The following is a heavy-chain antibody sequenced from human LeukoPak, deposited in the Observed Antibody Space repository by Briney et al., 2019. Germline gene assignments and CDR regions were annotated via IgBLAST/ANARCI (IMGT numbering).Heavy chain of an antibody. J-gene: IGHJ6*02. CDR1: GYTFTSYG. CDR3: ARDQDYRYYYGMDV. D-gene: IGHD4/OR15-4a*01. V-gene: IGHV1-18*01. CDR2: ISAYNGNT. Sequence: GASVKVSCKASGYTFTSYGISWVRQAPGQGLEWMGWISAYNGNTNYAQKLQGRVTMTTDTSTSTAYMELRSLRSDDTAVYYCARDQDYRYYYGMDVWGQGTTVTVSS.